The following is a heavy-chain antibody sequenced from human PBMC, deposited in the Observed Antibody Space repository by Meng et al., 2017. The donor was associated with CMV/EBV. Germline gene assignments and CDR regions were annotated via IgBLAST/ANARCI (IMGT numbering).Heavy chain of an antibody. CDR1: GFTFSSYS. CDR3: ARVSLRVVPAANYYYYYGMDV. Sequence: GESLKISCAASGFTFSSYSMNWVRQAPGKGLEWVSYISSSSSTIYYADSVKGRFTISRDNARNSLYLQMNRLGAEDTAVYYCARVSLRVVPAANYYYYYGMDVWGQGTTVTVSS. CDR2: ISSSSSTI. J-gene: IGHJ6*02. D-gene: IGHD2-2*01. V-gene: IGHV3-48*04.